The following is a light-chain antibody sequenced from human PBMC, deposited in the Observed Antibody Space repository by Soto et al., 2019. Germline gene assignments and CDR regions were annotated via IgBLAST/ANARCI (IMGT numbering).Light chain of an antibody. Sequence: EIVLTQSPGTLSLSPGERATLSCRASQSVSSSYLAWYQQKPGQAPMLLINGASSGATGIPDRFSGSGSGTDFTLTISRLEPEDCAVYYCQQYGSSPTFGGGTKVEIK. CDR1: QSVSSSY. CDR2: GAS. V-gene: IGKV3-20*01. J-gene: IGKJ4*01. CDR3: QQYGSSPT.